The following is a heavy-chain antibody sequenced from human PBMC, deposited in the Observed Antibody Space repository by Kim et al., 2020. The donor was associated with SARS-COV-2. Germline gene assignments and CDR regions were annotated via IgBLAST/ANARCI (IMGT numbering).Heavy chain of an antibody. CDR1: GGSISSSDYY. CDR2: IYYSGNT. Sequence: SETLSLICSVSGGSISSSDYYWGWIRQPPGKGLEWIATIYYSGNTYYNPSLKGRVTISVDTSKKQFSLRLSSVTAADAAADYCARHLRNWYFEFWGRGTL. J-gene: IGHJ2*01. CDR3: ARHLRNWYFEF. V-gene: IGHV4-39*01.